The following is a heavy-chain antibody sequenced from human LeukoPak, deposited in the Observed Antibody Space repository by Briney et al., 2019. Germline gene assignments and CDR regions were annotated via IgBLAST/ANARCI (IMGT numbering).Heavy chain of an antibody. CDR3: AKVRIQLWLFGAFDI. CDR2: ISRSGSTI. CDR1: GFTFSDYY. V-gene: IGHV3-11*04. D-gene: IGHD5-18*01. Sequence: GGSLRLSCAASGFTFSDYYMSWIRQAPGKGLEWVSYISRSGSTIYYADSVKGRFTISRDNAKNSLYLQMNSLRAEDTAVYYCAKVRIQLWLFGAFDIWGQGTMVTVSS. J-gene: IGHJ3*02.